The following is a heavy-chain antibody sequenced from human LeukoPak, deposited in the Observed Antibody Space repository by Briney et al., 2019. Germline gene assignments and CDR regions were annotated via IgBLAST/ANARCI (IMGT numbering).Heavy chain of an antibody. Sequence: GGSLRLSCAASGFTFSGSAMHWVRRASGKGLEWVGRIRSKANSYATAYAASVKGRFTISRDDSKNTAYLQMNSLKTEDTAVYYCTSGITMVRGVIILNDYWGQGTLVTVSS. CDR1: GFTFSGSA. CDR3: TSGITMVRGVIILNDY. D-gene: IGHD3-10*01. V-gene: IGHV3-73*01. CDR2: IRSKANSYAT. J-gene: IGHJ4*02.